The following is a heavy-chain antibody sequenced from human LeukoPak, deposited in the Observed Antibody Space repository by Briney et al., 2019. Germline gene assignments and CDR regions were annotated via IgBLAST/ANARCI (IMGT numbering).Heavy chain of an antibody. CDR2: IIPIFGTA. CDR1: GGTFSSYA. D-gene: IGHD6-19*01. CDR3: ARHGRSQYSSGWYDY. Sequence: ASVKVSCKASGGTFSSYAISWVRQAPGQGLEWMGGIIPIFGTANYAQKFQGRVTITADESTSTAYMELSSLRSEDTAVYYCARHGRSQYSSGWYDYWGQGTLVTVSS. V-gene: IGHV1-69*01. J-gene: IGHJ4*02.